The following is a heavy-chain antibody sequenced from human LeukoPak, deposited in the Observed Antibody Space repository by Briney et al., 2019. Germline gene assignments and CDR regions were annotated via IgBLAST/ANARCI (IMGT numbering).Heavy chain of an antibody. CDR3: ARGGGGQLDY. CDR2: LAADGRNA. Sequence: PGGSLRLSCAASGFPYSTYAMRWVRRAPGKGLEWVARLAADGRNAYYADSVKGRFTISRDNSKSTLYLQMNMLRAEDTAVYYCARGGGGQLDYWGQGTLVTVSS. J-gene: IGHJ4*02. CDR1: GFPYSTYA. V-gene: IGHV3-33*01. D-gene: IGHD3-16*01.